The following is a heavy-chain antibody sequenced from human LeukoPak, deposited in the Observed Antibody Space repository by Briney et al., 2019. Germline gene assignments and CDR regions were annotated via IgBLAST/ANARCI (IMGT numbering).Heavy chain of an antibody. D-gene: IGHD6-13*01. CDR1: GGSISSYY. V-gene: IGHV4-59*01. J-gene: IGHJ5*02. CDR2: INYSGST. Sequence: PSETLSLTCTVSGGSISSYYWSWIRQPPGKGLEWIGYINYSGSTNYNPSLKSRVTISVDTSKNQFSLKLSSVTAADTAVYYCARLGCGIAAAGTCSWFDPWGQGTLVTVSS. CDR3: ARLGCGIAAAGTCSWFDP.